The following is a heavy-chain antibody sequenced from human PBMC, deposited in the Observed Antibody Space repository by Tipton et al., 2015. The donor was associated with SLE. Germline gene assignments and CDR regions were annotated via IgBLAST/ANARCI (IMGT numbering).Heavy chain of an antibody. CDR2: IYYSGST. V-gene: IGHV4-39*02. J-gene: IGHJ4*02. CDR1: GGSISSSSYY. D-gene: IGHD6-19*01. Sequence: TLSLTCTVSGGSISSSSYYWGWIRQPPGKGLEWIGSIYYSGSTYYNPSLKSRVTISVDTSKNHFSLKLTSLTAADTAVYYCARGGEAVLTWDYFDYWGQGILVTVSS. CDR3: ARGGEAVLTWDYFDY.